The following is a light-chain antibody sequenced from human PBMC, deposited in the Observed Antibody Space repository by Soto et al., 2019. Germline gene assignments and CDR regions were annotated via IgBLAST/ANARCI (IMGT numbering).Light chain of an antibody. CDR1: SSDVGGYNY. V-gene: IGLV2-14*01. CDR3: SSYTSSTTFV. Sequence: QSVLTQPPSVSGSPGQSIPLSCTVTSSDVGGYNYVSWYQQHPGKAPKLMISDVTNRPSGVSSRFSGSKSGNTASLTISGLQAEDEADYYCSSYTSSTTFVFGTGTKVTVL. J-gene: IGLJ1*01. CDR2: DVT.